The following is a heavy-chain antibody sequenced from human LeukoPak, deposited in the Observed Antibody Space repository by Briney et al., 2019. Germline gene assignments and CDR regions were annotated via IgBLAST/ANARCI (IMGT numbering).Heavy chain of an antibody. CDR1: GFTFSSYG. J-gene: IGHJ4*02. CDR3: ARESQYYYDSSGQVGY. V-gene: IGHV3-30*02. CDR2: IRNDGSNK. Sequence: PGGSLRLSCAASGFTFSSYGMHWVRQAPGKGLEWVAFIRNDGSNKYYADSVKGRFTISRDNSKNTLSLQMNSLRAEDTAVYYCARESQYYYDSSGQVGYWGQGTLVTVSS. D-gene: IGHD3-22*01.